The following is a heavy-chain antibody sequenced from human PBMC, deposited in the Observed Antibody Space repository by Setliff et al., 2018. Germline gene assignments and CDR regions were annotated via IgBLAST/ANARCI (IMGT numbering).Heavy chain of an antibody. CDR2: TIPIFGTT. D-gene: IGHD3-22*01. CDR3: VREGVDSRSSTDYRYYMDV. CDR1: GGTFSSYG. J-gene: IGHJ6*03. V-gene: IGHV1-69*05. Sequence: ASVKVSCKASGGTFSSYGISWARQAPGQGLEWMGGTIPIFGTTDYAQKFQGRVTIITDESTSTAFMQLSSLRSEDTAVYYCVREGVDSRSSTDYRYYMDVWGKGTTVTVSS.